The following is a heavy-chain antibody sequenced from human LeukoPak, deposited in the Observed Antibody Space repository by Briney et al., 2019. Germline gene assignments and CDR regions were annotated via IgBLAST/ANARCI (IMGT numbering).Heavy chain of an antibody. CDR3: AKDRGNIVVVPAAMVFDY. V-gene: IGHV3-23*01. J-gene: IGHJ4*02. CDR1: GFTFSSYA. D-gene: IGHD2-2*01. Sequence: GGSLRLSYAASGFTFSSYAMSWVRQAPGKGLEWVSAISGSGGSTYYADSVKGRFTISRDNSKNTLHLQMNSLRAEDTAVYYCAKDRGNIVVVPAAMVFDYWGQGTLVTVSS. CDR2: ISGSGGST.